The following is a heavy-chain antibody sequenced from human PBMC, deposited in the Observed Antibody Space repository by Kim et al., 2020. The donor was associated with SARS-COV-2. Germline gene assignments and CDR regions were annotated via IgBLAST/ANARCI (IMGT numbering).Heavy chain of an antibody. CDR1: GFSFSDHW. CDR2: IKQDGSEK. CDR3: VRGSGWLGDY. D-gene: IGHD6-19*01. V-gene: IGHV3-7*03. Sequence: GGSLRLSCAASGFSFSDHWMNWVRQAPGKGLEWVGIIKQDGSEKHYLDSVKGRFTISRDNAKDSLYLQMNSLRVEDTAVYYGVRGSGWLGDYWGQGTLVTFS. J-gene: IGHJ4*02.